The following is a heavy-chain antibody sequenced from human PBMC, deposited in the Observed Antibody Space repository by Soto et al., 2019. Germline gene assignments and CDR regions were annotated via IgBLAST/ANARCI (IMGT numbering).Heavy chain of an antibody. CDR3: AREPLAHSYFDL. J-gene: IGHJ4*02. CDR1: GGSFSGYY. CDR2: INHSGST. Sequence: PSETLSLTCAVYGGSFSGYYWSWIRQPPGKGLEWIGEINHSGSTNYNPSLKSRVTISVDTSKNQFSLRLTSVTAADTAVYFCAREPLAHSYFDLWGQGTLVTVSS. V-gene: IGHV4-34*01.